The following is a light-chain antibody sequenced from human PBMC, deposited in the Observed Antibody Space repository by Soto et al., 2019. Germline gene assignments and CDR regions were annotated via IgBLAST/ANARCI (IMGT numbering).Light chain of an antibody. CDR2: EVT. J-gene: IGLJ1*01. Sequence: QSVLTQPASVSGSPGQSITISCTGTSSDVGAYNFVSWYQHHPGRAPKLIIYEVTIRPSGASNRFSGSKSGNTASLTISGLQAEDEADYYCSSYTTSTPYVFGSGTKV. CDR1: SSDVGAYNF. CDR3: SSYTTSTPYV. V-gene: IGLV2-14*01.